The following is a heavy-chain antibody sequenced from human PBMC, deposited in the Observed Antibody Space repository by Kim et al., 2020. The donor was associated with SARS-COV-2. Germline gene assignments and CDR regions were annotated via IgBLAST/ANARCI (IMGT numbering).Heavy chain of an antibody. CDR1: GFTFSDLT. D-gene: IGHD2-15*01. CDR2: VRNKANNYVT. Sequence: GGSLRLSCAASGFTFSDLTMHWVRQASGKGLEWVGRVRNKANNYVTEYAASVKGRFTISRDDSRNTAYLQMNGLKTEDTAVYYCTRGFCSGIECYCDYWG. J-gene: IGHJ4*03. CDR3: TRGFCSGIECYCDY. V-gene: IGHV3-73*01.